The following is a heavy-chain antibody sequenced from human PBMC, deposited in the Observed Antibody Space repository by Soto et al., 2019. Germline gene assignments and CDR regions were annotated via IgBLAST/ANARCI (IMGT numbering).Heavy chain of an antibody. Sequence: QVQLQESGPGLVKPSETLSLTCTVSGGSISSYYWSWIRQPPGKGLEWIGYIYYSGSTNYNPSLKSRVTISVDTSKNQFSLKLSSVTAADTAVYYCARSHLKRSSQYNWFDPWGQGTLVTVSS. V-gene: IGHV4-59*01. D-gene: IGHD4-17*01. J-gene: IGHJ5*02. CDR2: IYYSGST. CDR1: GGSISSYY. CDR3: ARSHLKRSSQYNWFDP.